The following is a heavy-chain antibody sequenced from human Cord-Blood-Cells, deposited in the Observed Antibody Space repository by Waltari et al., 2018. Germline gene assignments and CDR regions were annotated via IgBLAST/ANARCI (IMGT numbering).Heavy chain of an antibody. CDR3: ASSFLEWLI. Sequence: QVQLVQSGAEVKKTGASVKVSSKASGYYFTGYYMHWVRQAPGQGLEWRGWINPNRGGTNYAQKFQVRVTMTRDTSTSTAYMERSRLRCDDTAVYYCASSFLEWLIWGQGTLVTVSS. D-gene: IGHD3-3*01. V-gene: IGHV1-2*02. J-gene: IGHJ4*02. CDR1: GYYFTGYY. CDR2: INPNRGGT.